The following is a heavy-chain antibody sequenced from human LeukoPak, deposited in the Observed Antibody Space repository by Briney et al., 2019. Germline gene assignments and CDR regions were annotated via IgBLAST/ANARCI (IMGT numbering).Heavy chain of an antibody. V-gene: IGHV4-59*12. Sequence: SETLSLTCTVSGGSISSYYWSWIRQPPGKGQEWIGDIYYSGNANYNPSLKSRVTISVDTSKNQFSLKLSSVTAADTAVYYCARASQIVVVPAAYHDAFDIWGQGTMVTVSS. D-gene: IGHD2-2*01. CDR1: GGSISSYY. CDR3: ARASQIVVVPAAYHDAFDI. J-gene: IGHJ3*02. CDR2: IYYSGNA.